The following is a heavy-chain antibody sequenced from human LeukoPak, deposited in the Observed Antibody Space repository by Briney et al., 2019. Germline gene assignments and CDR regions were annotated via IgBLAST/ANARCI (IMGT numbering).Heavy chain of an antibody. Sequence: SETLSLTCTVSGGSMSSYSWSWIRQPPGEGLEWIGFIYYSGSTNYNPSLKSRVTISVDTSKNQFSLKLSSVTAADTAVYYCARSYYDSSGYHFDYWGQGTLVTVSS. J-gene: IGHJ4*02. D-gene: IGHD3-22*01. CDR1: GGSMSSYS. V-gene: IGHV4-59*08. CDR3: ARSYYDSSGYHFDY. CDR2: IYYSGST.